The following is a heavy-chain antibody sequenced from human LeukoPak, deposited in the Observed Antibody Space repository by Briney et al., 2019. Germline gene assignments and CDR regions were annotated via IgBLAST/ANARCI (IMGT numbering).Heavy chain of an antibody. D-gene: IGHD2-2*01. Sequence: PSETLSLTCAVYGGSFSGYYWSWIRQPPGKGLEWIGEINHSGSTNYNPSLKSRVTISVDTSKNQFSLKLSSVTAADTAVYYCAIHLGYCSSTSCYLYYYYYYMDVWGKGTTVTVSS. J-gene: IGHJ6*03. V-gene: IGHV4-34*01. CDR1: GGSFSGYY. CDR2: INHSGST. CDR3: AIHLGYCSSTSCYLYYYYYYMDV.